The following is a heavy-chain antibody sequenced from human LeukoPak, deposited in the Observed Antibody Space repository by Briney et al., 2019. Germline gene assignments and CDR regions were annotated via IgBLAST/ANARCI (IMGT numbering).Heavy chain of an antibody. J-gene: IGHJ4*02. V-gene: IGHV1-18*01. CDR1: GYTFTDYG. CDR2: ISAYNGIT. CDR3: ARHIAVSGPDRYYLDY. Sequence: GASVKVSCMSSGYTFTDYGISWVRQAPGQGLEWMGWISAYNGITKYAQNFQGRVTMTTDTSTTTAYMELRGVRSDDTAVYYCARHIAVSGPDRYYLDYWRQGALVTVSS. D-gene: IGHD6-19*01.